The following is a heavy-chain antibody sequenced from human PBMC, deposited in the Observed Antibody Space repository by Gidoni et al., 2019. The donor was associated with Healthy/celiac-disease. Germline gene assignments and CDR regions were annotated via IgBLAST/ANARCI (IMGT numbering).Heavy chain of an antibody. V-gene: IGHV3-21*01. D-gene: IGHD3-22*01. J-gene: IGHJ4*02. CDR2: ISSSSSYI. Sequence: EVQLVESGGGLVKPGGSLSLSCAASGFTFSGYSMNWVRQAPGKGLEWVSSISSSSSYIYYADSVKGRFTISRDNAKNSLYLQMNSLRAEDTAVYYCASLPYDSSGYFIYWGQGTLVTVSS. CDR3: ASLPYDSSGYFIY. CDR1: GFTFSGYS.